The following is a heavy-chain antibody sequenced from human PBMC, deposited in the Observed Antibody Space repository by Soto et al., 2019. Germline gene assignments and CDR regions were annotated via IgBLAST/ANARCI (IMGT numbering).Heavy chain of an antibody. Sequence: SETLSLTCTVSGGSISSYYWSWIRQPPGKGLEWIGYIYYSGSTNYNPSLKSRVTISVDTSKNQFSLKLSSVTAADTAVYYWARGGLGSSWYNCFDPWAREPWSPSPQ. CDR1: GGSISSYY. CDR2: IYYSGST. V-gene: IGHV4-59*01. D-gene: IGHD6-13*01. CDR3: ARGGLGSSWYNCFDP. J-gene: IGHJ5*02.